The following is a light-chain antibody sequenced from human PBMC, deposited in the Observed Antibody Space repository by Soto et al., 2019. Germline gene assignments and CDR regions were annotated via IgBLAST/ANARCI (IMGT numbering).Light chain of an antibody. CDR1: QGISSA. CDR3: QQFNSYPIFT. J-gene: IGKJ3*01. V-gene: IGKV1-13*02. CDR2: DAS. Sequence: AIQLTQSPSSLSASVGDRVTITSRASQGISSALAWYQQKPGKAPKLLIYDASSLESGVPSRFSGSGSGTDFTLTISSLQPEDFATYYCQQFNSYPIFTFGPGTKVDIK.